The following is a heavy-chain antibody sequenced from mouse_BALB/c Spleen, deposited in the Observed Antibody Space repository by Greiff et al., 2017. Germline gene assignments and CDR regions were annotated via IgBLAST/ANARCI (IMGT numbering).Heavy chain of an antibody. D-gene: IGHD1-1*01. V-gene: IGHV5-4*02. CDR1: GFTFSDYY. CDR3: ARDCYGYAMDY. Sequence: EVKVVESGGGLVKPGGSLKLSCAASGFTFSDYYMYWVRQTPEKRLEWVATISDGGSYTYYPDSVKGRFTISRDNAKNNLYLQMSSLKSEDTAMYYCARDCYGYAMDYWGQGTSVTVSS. CDR2: ISDGGSYT. J-gene: IGHJ4*01.